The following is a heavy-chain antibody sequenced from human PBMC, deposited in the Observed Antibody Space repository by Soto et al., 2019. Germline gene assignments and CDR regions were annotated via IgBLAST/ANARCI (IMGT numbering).Heavy chain of an antibody. J-gene: IGHJ6*02. D-gene: IGHD3-10*01. Sequence: QVQLVQSGAEVKKPGASVKVSCKASGYTFSSYGISWVRQARGQGLEWMGWISAHNGNTNYAQKFQGRVTMTTDTFTSTAYMEVRSLRSDDTAVYYCARKDGWFGTYGMDVWSQGTTVTVSS. V-gene: IGHV1-18*01. CDR1: GYTFSSYG. CDR3: ARKDGWFGTYGMDV. CDR2: ISAHNGNT.